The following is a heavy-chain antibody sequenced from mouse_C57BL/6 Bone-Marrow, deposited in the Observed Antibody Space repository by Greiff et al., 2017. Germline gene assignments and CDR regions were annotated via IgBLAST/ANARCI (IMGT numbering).Heavy chain of an antibody. CDR1: GYTFTDYY. V-gene: IGHV1-77*01. CDR2: LGPGSGST. D-gene: IGHD2-1*01. J-gene: IGHJ2*01. CDR3: ASGEIYYGNYDLFDY. Sequence: VQLQQSGAELVKPGASVKMSCKASGYTFTDYYINWVKQRPGQGLEWIGKLGPGSGSTYYNEKFKGKATLTVDTSSSTAYMQLSSLTSEDSAVYDGASGEIYYGNYDLFDYWGQGTTLTVSS.